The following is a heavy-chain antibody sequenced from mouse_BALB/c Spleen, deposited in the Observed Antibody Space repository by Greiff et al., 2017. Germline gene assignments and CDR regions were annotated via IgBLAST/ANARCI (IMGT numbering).Heavy chain of an antibody. J-gene: IGHJ4*01. CDR3: ARDLITTPLAMDY. V-gene: IGHV2-9*02. Sequence: VQLQESGPGLVAPSQSLSITCTVSGFSLTSYGVHWVRQPPGKGLEWLGVIWAGGSTNYNSALMSRLSISKDNSKSQVFLKMNSLQTDDTAMYYCARDLITTPLAMDYWGQGTSVTVSS. CDR1: GFSLTSYG. D-gene: IGHD2-4*01. CDR2: IWAGGST.